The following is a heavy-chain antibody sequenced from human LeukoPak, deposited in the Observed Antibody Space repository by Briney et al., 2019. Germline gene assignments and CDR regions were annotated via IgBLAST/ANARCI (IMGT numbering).Heavy chain of an antibody. V-gene: IGHV3-7*01. CDR2: IKGDGSEK. J-gene: IGHJ4*02. D-gene: IGHD3-22*01. Sequence: PGGSLRLSCAASGFTLSGYFMSWVRQAPGEGLEWVASIKGDGSEKYYVDSVKGRFTISRDNAKNSLYLQMNSLRAEDTAVYYCARDRGWRSSGYYLYYFDFWGQGTLATVSS. CDR1: GFTLSGYF. CDR3: ARDRGWRSSGYYLYYFDF.